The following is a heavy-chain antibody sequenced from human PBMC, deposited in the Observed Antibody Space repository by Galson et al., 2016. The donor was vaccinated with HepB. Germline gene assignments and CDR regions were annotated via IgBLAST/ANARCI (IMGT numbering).Heavy chain of an antibody. V-gene: IGHV4-34*01. J-gene: IGHJ6*02. CDR3: ARTPPGDYYYAMDV. Sequence: SETLSLTCAVYGGSISGYYWSWIRQPPGKGLEWIGEVTETGRTNDNPSLKSRVTVSLATSKDRFSLRLPSVTAADTAVYYWARTPPGDYYYAMDVWGEGTTVIV. CDR1: GGSISGYY. CDR2: VTETGRT.